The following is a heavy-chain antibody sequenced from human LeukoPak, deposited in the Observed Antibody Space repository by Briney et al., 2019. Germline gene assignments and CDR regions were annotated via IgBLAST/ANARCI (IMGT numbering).Heavy chain of an antibody. D-gene: IGHD2-15*01. V-gene: IGHV3-21*01. J-gene: IGHJ4*02. Sequence: GGSLRLYCAASGFTLRSYSMNCVRQATGKGLEWVSSISSGSSYISYADSVKGRFTISRDNAENSLYLQMNSLGAGDTAVYYCARGLLVVVATNTTEGHFCDYWGQGTLVTVSS. CDR2: ISSGSSYI. CDR1: GFTLRSYS. CDR3: ARGLLVVVATNTTEGHFCDY.